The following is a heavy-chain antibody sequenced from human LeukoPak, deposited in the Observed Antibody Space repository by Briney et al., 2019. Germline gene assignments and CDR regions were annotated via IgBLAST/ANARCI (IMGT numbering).Heavy chain of an antibody. CDR1: GISVSSGTYY. V-gene: IGHV4-61*01. CDR2: IFSTGTT. D-gene: IGHD3-16*02. J-gene: IGHJ4*02. CDR3: ARISLRLGELSSN. Sequence: SETLSLTCTVSGISVSSGTYYWSWIRQPPGKGLEWIGYIFSTGTTNYNPSLKSRVTISVDTSTNQFSLKLYSVTAADTAVYYCARISLRLGELSSNWGQGTLVTVSS.